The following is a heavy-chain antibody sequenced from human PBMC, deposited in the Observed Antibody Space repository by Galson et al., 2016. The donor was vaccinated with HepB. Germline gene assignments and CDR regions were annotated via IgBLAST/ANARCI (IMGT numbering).Heavy chain of an antibody. D-gene: IGHD5-18*01. J-gene: IGHJ4*02. CDR3: VKTFGYGYGIHFFDC. Sequence: SLRLSCAGSGFTFGAYAMSWVRQAPGKGLEYVSAINDNGGTTYYADSVKGRFTISRDNSKNTLYLQMSSLRAEDTAVYYCVKTFGYGYGIHFFDCWGQGTLVTVSS. CDR2: INDNGGTT. CDR1: GFTFGAYA. V-gene: IGHV3-64D*09.